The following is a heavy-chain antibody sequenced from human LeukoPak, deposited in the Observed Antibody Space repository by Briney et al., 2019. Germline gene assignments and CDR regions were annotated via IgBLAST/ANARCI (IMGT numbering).Heavy chain of an antibody. V-gene: IGHV4-59*12. Sequence: PSETLSLTCTVSGGSISSYYWSWIRQPPGKGLEWIGYIYYSGSTNYNPSLKSRVTISVDTSKNQFSLKLSSVTAADTAVYYCARAREITMVRGDRAWWFDPWGQGTLVTVSS. CDR3: ARAREITMVRGDRAWWFDP. CDR1: GGSISSYY. D-gene: IGHD3-10*01. J-gene: IGHJ5*02. CDR2: IYYSGST.